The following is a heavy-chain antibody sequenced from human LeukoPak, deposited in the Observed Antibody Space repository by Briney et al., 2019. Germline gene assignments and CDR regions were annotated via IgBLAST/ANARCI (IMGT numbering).Heavy chain of an antibody. CDR3: ARVYSHYGSGSYYDGYFDC. J-gene: IGHJ4*02. CDR1: GFTFSSYA. V-gene: IGHV3-30*04. Sequence: GRSLRLSCAASGFTFSSYAMHWVRQAPGKGLEWVAVISYDGSNKYYADSVKGRFTISRDNSKNTLYQQMNSLRAEDTAVYYCARVYSHYGSGSYYDGYFDCWGQATLVTVSS. D-gene: IGHD3-10*01. CDR2: ISYDGSNK.